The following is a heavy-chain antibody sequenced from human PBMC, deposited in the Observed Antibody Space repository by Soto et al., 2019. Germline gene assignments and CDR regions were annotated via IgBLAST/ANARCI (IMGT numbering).Heavy chain of an antibody. CDR1: GFTFSSYA. Sequence: GGSLRLSCAASGFTFSSYAMNWVRQAPGKGLEWVSVSGSDGSTYYADSVKGRFTISRDNSKNTLNLQMNSLRAEDTAVYYCARRSSSWYFDYWGQGTLVTVSS. CDR3: ARRSSSWYFDY. CDR2: SGSDGST. D-gene: IGHD6-13*01. V-gene: IGHV3-23*01. J-gene: IGHJ4*02.